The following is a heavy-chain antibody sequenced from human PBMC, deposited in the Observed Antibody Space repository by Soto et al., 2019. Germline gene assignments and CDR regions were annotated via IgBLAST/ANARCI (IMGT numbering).Heavy chain of an antibody. J-gene: IGHJ6*02. CDR2: IYPGDSDT. CDR3: ARQGRATIFGVVIRHYYYGMDV. Sequence: EVQLVQSGAEVKKPGESLKISCKGSGYSFTSYWIGWVRQMPGKGLEWMGIIYPGDSDTRYSPSFQGQVTISADKFISTAYLQWSSLKASDTAMYYCARQGRATIFGVVIRHYYYGMDVWGQGTTVTVSS. D-gene: IGHD3-3*01. CDR1: GYSFTSYW. V-gene: IGHV5-51*01.